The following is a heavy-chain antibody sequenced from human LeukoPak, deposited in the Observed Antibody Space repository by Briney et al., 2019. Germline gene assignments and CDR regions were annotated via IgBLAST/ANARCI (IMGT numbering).Heavy chain of an antibody. CDR1: GFTFSSYS. J-gene: IGHJ5*02. D-gene: IGHD3-22*01. CDR2: ISSSSSYI. V-gene: IGHV3-21*01. CDR3: ARDGRLNYYDSSGSRNWFDP. Sequence: PGGSLRLSCAASGFTFSSYSMNWVRQAPGKGLEWVSSISSSSSYIYYADSVKGRFTISRDNAKNSLYLQMNSLRAEDTAVYYCARDGRLNYYDSSGSRNWFDPWGQGTLVTVSS.